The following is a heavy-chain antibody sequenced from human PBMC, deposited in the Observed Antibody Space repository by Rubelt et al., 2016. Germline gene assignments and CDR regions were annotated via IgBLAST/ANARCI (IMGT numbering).Heavy chain of an antibody. CDR1: GYTFTRYD. V-gene: IGHV1-8*01. CDR2: MNPNRGST. J-gene: IGHJ5*02. CDR3: AGGVGFDP. D-gene: IGHD2-21*01. Sequence: QVQLVQSGAEVKKPGASVKVSCKASGYTFTRYDINWVRQATGQGLEWMGWMNPNRGSTGDATKFMGRVAMTRTASVRTDYMRLSSLGAGDTAVYNGAGGVGFDPWGQGTLVTVSS.